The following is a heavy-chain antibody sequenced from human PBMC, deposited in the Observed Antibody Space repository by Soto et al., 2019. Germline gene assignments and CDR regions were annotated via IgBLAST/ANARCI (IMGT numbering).Heavy chain of an antibody. CDR1: GYTFTNYA. CDR3: ATSTSAWYDY. D-gene: IGHD6-19*01. J-gene: IGHJ4*02. Sequence: QVQVVQSGAEVMQPGASVKVSCKASGYTFTNYAIHWVHQVPGQRLEWMGWINAGSGSTKYSQEFQGRITISSDTSASTPYMELSTLRSEDTAVYYCATSTSAWYDYRGQGTLVTVSS. CDR2: INAGSGST. V-gene: IGHV1-3*01.